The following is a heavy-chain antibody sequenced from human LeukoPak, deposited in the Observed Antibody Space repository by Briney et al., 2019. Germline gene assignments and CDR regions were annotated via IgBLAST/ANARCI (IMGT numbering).Heavy chain of an antibody. CDR2: IYHSGST. CDR3: ARADLYYDSSGYNNGNWFDP. J-gene: IGHJ5*02. V-gene: IGHV4-38-2*02. D-gene: IGHD3-22*01. CDR1: GYSISSGYY. Sequence: SETLSLTCTVSGYSISSGYYWGWIRQPPGKGLEWIGSIYHSGSTYYNPSLKSRVTISVDTSKNQFSLKLSSVTAADTAVYYCARADLYYDSSGYNNGNWFDPWGQGTLVTVSS.